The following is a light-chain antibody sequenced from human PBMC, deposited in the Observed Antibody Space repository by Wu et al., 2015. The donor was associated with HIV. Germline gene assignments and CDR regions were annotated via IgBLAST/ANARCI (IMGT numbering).Light chain of an antibody. CDR2: GAS. Sequence: DIQLTQPPSSLSASVGDRVTITCRASQSISTLLHWYQQTPGKAPRLLIYGASNLQGGVPSRFSGGGSGTDFTLTISSLEPEDFATYYCQQSYSDFLTFGGGTRVEVK. CDR1: QSISTL. J-gene: IGKJ4*01. V-gene: IGKV1-39*01. CDR3: QQSYSDFLT.